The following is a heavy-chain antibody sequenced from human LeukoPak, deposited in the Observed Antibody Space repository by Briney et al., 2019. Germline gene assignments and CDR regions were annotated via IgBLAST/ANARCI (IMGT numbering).Heavy chain of an antibody. D-gene: IGHD3-3*01. CDR1: GFTFSDYS. CDR3: ARGATLGEYYDFWSGQDPFDI. CDR2: MKQDGSEK. Sequence: GGSLRLSCVTSGFTFSDYSMSWVRQAPGKGLEWVANMKQDGSEKYSVASVKGRFTISRDNAKNSLYLQMNSLRAEDTAVYYCARGATLGEYYDFWSGQDPFDIWGQGTMVTVSS. V-gene: IGHV3-7*04. J-gene: IGHJ3*02.